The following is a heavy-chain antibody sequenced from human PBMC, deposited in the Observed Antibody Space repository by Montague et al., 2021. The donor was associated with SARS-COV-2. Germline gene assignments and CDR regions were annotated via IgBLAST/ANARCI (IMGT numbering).Heavy chain of an antibody. D-gene: IGHD3-9*01. Sequence: PALGKPTQTLTLTCTFSGFSLSTSGMCVSWIRQPPGKALEWLALIDWDDDKYYSTSLKTRLTISNDTSKNQVVLTMTNMDPVDTATYYCARSYYDILTGYYMAFDYWGQGTLVTVSS. J-gene: IGHJ4*02. CDR1: GFSLSTSGMC. CDR3: ARSYYDILTGYYMAFDY. CDR2: IDWDDDK. V-gene: IGHV2-70*01.